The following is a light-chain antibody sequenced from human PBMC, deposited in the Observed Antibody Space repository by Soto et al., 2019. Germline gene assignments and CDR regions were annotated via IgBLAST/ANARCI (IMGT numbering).Light chain of an antibody. J-gene: IGKJ1*01. CDR3: QQYYTNSWS. Sequence: DIVMTQSPDSLPVSLGEMATINCKXSQXVLSNNNNYLAWFQQKPGQPPRLLIYWASIRESGVPDRFSGSGSGTDFTLTISSLQSEDVAVYYCQQYYTNSWSFGQGTKVDIK. CDR2: WAS. CDR1: QXVLSNNNNY. V-gene: IGKV4-1*01.